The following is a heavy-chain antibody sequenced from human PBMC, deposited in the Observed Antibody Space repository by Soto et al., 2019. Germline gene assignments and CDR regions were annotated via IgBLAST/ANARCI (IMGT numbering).Heavy chain of an antibody. CDR1: AGPIKSGDYY. J-gene: IGHJ4*02. V-gene: IGHV4-30-4*02. D-gene: IGHD3-16*01. Sequence: SDTLSLTCNVSAGPIKSGDYYLNCLRPPPGKALEWIGYIFDSGTTNYSPSLKSRVAISIDSSKNQFSLSLTSVTAADTAVYDCASAGFSYRHRLFRGQGIRVTVSS. CDR2: IFDSGTT. CDR3: ASAGFSYRHRLF.